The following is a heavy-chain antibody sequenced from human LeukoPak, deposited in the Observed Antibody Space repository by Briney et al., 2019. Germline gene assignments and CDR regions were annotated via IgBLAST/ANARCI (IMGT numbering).Heavy chain of an antibody. CDR3: AKPRDIDSWAFDV. CDR1: GFTFNNHD. CDR2: ISYDGRNK. D-gene: IGHD2-15*01. J-gene: IGHJ3*01. V-gene: IGHV3-30*18. Sequence: SGRSLRLSCAASGFTFNNHDMHWVRQAPGKGLEWVAAISYDGRNKYYADSVKGRFTISRDNSKNTLNLQMNSLRTEDTAVFYCAKPRDIDSWAFDVWGQGTMVTVSS.